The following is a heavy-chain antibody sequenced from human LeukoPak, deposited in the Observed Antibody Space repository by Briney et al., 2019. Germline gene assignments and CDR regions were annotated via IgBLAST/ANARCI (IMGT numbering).Heavy chain of an antibody. CDR3: ARQKAAAGHIDY. D-gene: IGHD6-13*01. V-gene: IGHV5-51*01. Sequence: GESLKISCKGYGYSFTSYSIGWARQMPGKGREWMGIIFPGDSDTTYSPSLQGQVTISADNSISTAYLQWSSLKASDTAMYYCARQKAAAGHIDYWGQGTLVTVSS. CDR2: IFPGDSDT. CDR1: GYSFTSYS. J-gene: IGHJ4*02.